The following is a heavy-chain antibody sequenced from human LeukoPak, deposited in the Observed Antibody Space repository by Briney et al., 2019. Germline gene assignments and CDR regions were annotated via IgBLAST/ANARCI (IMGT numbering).Heavy chain of an antibody. CDR2: ISGSGGST. CDR3: AKDPYDILTGYYSRPFDY. CDR1: GFTFSSYA. J-gene: IGHJ4*02. D-gene: IGHD3-9*01. V-gene: IGHV3-23*01. Sequence: GGSLRLSCAASGFTFSSYAMSWVRQAPGKGLEWVSAISGSGGSTYYADSVKGRFTISRDNSKNTLYLQMNSLRAEDTAVYYCAKDPYDILTGYYSRPFDYWGQGTPVTVSS.